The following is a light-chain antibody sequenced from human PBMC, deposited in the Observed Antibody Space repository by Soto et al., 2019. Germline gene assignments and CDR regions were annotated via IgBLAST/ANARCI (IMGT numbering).Light chain of an antibody. J-gene: IGKJ4*01. Sequence: EIVLTQSPGTLSVSPGERATLSCRASQSVDDNLAWYQQKPGQAPRLLIYGASTRATGIPARFSGSGSGTEFTLTISGLQSEDFAVYYCQQYENWPGFGGGTKVDIK. V-gene: IGKV3-15*01. CDR1: QSVDDN. CDR3: QQYENWPG. CDR2: GAS.